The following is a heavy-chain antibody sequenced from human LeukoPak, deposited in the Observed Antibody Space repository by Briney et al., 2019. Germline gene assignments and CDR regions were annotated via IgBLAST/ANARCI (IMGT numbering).Heavy chain of an antibody. Sequence: SETLSLTCTVSGYSISSGYYWGWIRQPPGEGLEWIGSIYHSGGTYYNPSLKSRVTISEDTSKNQFSLKLSSVTAADTAVYYCARSLTGDLDYWGQGTLVTVSS. V-gene: IGHV4-38-2*02. CDR2: IYHSGGT. CDR3: ARSLTGDLDY. J-gene: IGHJ4*02. D-gene: IGHD7-27*01. CDR1: GYSISSGYY.